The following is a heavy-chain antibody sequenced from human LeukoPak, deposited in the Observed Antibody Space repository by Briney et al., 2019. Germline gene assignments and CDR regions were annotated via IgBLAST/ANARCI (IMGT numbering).Heavy chain of an antibody. D-gene: IGHD2-15*01. Sequence: SQTLSLTCAISGDSVSSNSAAWNWIRQSPSRGLEWLGRTYYRSKWYNDYAVSVKSRITINPDTSKNQFSLQLNSVTPEDTAVYYCAREYCSGSSCHNNYFDYWGQGTLVTVSS. J-gene: IGHJ4*02. V-gene: IGHV6-1*01. CDR3: AREYCSGSSCHNNYFDY. CDR2: TYYRSKWYN. CDR1: GDSVSSNSAA.